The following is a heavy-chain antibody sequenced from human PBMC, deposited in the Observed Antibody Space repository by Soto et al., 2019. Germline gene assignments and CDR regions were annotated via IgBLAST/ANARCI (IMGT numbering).Heavy chain of an antibody. Sequence: QVQLHQWGAGLLKPSETLSLTCAVSGGSFSFYYWSWIRQPPGKALEWIGEINHSGSTNYNSSLKSGVTLSVDTAKNQFSLKPSSVTAADTAVYYCATRFYDSSGYYLFYFDSWGQGTLVTVSS. CDR2: INHSGST. J-gene: IGHJ4*02. V-gene: IGHV4-34*01. D-gene: IGHD3-22*01. CDR3: ATRFYDSSGYYLFYFDS. CDR1: GGSFSFYY.